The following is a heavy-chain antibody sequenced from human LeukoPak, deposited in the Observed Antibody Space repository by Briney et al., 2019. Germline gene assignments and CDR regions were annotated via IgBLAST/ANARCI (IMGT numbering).Heavy chain of an antibody. D-gene: IGHD5-12*01. Sequence: SETLSLTCTVSGGSISSHYWSWIRQPPGKGLEWIGYIYYSGSTNYNPSLKSRVTISVDTSKNQFSLKLSSVTAADTAVYYCAREDSGYDYGGYYYYYMDVWGKGTTVTVSS. J-gene: IGHJ6*03. CDR3: AREDSGYDYGGYYYYYMDV. CDR1: GGSISSHY. CDR2: IYYSGST. V-gene: IGHV4-59*11.